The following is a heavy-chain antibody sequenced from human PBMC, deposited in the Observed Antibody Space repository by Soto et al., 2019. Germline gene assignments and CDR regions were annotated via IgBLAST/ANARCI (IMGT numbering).Heavy chain of an antibody. CDR3: ARDLGATLDYYYAMDV. Sequence: QVQLVQSGAELKKPGASVKVSCKASGYTFTSYDINWVRQATGQGLEWMGWMNPNSGNPGYAHKFQGRVSMTRNNSIGTAYKELSSLRSEDTAVYYCARDLGATLDYYYAMDVWGQGTTVTVSS. CDR1: GYTFTSYD. V-gene: IGHV1-8*01. CDR2: MNPNSGNP. J-gene: IGHJ6*02. D-gene: IGHD2-15*01.